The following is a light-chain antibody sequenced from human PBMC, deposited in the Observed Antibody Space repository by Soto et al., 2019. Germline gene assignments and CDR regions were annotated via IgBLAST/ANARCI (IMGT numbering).Light chain of an antibody. CDR3: QQNNKWPPVT. CDR1: QTISND. CDR2: GAS. V-gene: IGKV3-15*01. J-gene: IGKJ4*01. Sequence: EVVMTQSPATVSVSPGEGVTLSCRASQTISNDLAWYQQKPGQAPRLLIYGASTRATSVPARFSGGGSGTEFTHTISSLQSEDFAFYYCQQNNKWPPVTFGGGTKVEIK.